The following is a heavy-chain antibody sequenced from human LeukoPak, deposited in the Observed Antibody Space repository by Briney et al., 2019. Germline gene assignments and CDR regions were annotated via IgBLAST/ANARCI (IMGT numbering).Heavy chain of an antibody. J-gene: IGHJ3*02. V-gene: IGHV3-11*01. CDR2: ISRSGSTR. D-gene: IGHD3-22*01. Sequence: GGSLRLSCAASGFTFSDSYMSWIRQAPGKGLEWVSHISRSGSTRYYADSLKGRFTISRDNAKNSLHLQMNSLRAEDTAVYYCARTAYYYDSSGYDDAFDIWGQGTMVTVSS. CDR3: ARTAYYYDSSGYDDAFDI. CDR1: GFTFSDSY.